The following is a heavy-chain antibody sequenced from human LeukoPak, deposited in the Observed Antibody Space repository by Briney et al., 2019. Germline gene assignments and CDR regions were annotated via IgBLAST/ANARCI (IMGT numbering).Heavy chain of an antibody. D-gene: IGHD3-22*01. CDR2: IYHSGST. CDR3: ARAPTDYYDSSGDDRYFDL. V-gene: IGHV4-30-2*01. CDR1: GGSISSGGYS. Sequence: PSETLSLTCAVSGGSISSGGYSWSWIRQPPGKGLEWIGYIYHSGSTYYNPSLKSRVTISVDRSKNQFSLKLSSVTAADTAVYYCARAPTDYYDSSGDDRYFDLWGRGTLVTVSS. J-gene: IGHJ2*01.